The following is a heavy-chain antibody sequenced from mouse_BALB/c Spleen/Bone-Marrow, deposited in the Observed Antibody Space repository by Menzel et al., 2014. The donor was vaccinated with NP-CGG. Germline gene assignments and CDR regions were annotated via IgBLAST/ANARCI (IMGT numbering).Heavy chain of an antibody. J-gene: IGHJ3*01. CDR1: GYTFTXXX. Sequence: LQXSGPELVKPGALXKXXXKXSGYTFTXXXINWVKQRPGQGLEWIGWIYPXDGSTKYNEKFKGKATLTAVKSSSXAXMXXXXXTSENSAVXXXXXSGDSSGYGFAYWGQGXLVTVSA. D-gene: IGHD3-2*01. CDR2: IYPXDGST. V-gene: IGHV1S33*01. CDR3: XXSGDSSGYGFAY.